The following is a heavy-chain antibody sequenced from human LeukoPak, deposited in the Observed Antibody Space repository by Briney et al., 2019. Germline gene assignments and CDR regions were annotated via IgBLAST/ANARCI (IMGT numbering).Heavy chain of an antibody. J-gene: IGHJ4*02. Sequence: PGGSLRLSCAASGFTFNNFAMSWVRQAPGKGLEWVSAISGSGGSTYYADSVKGRFTISRDNSKTTLYLQMNSLRAEDTAVFYCARLLWFGDTPGFDYWGQGTLVTVSS. CDR2: ISGSGGST. V-gene: IGHV3-23*01. CDR1: GFTFNNFA. D-gene: IGHD3-10*01. CDR3: ARLLWFGDTPGFDY.